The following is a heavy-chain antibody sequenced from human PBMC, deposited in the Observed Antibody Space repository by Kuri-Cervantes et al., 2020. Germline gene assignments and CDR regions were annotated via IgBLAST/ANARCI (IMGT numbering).Heavy chain of an antibody. CDR3: ARAYSSSHWFDP. CDR1: GGTFSSYA. Sequence: SVKVSCKASGGTFSSYAINWVRQAPGQGLEWMGGIIPIFGTANYAQKFQGRVTITTDESTSTAYMELSSLRSEDTAVYYCARAYSSSHWFDPWGQGTLVTVSS. D-gene: IGHD2-21*01. V-gene: IGHV1-69*05. J-gene: IGHJ5*02. CDR2: IIPIFGTA.